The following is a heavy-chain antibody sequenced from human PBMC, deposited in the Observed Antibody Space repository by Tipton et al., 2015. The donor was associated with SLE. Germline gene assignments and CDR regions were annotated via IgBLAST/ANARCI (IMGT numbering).Heavy chain of an antibody. CDR1: GFTFTNAW. D-gene: IGHD5-12*01. Sequence: SLRLSCPVSGFTFTNAWMSWVRQAPGKGLEWVGRIKSKADGGTTDYVAPVKGRFTMPRDDSKNTLYLQMNSLKTEDTAVYYCIPRGYSGYWGQGTLVTVSS. CDR2: IKSKADGGTT. V-gene: IGHV3-15*01. J-gene: IGHJ4*02. CDR3: IPRGYSGY.